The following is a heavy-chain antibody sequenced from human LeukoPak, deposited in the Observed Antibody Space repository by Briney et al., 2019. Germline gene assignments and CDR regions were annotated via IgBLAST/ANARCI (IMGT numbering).Heavy chain of an antibody. D-gene: IGHD5-18*01. J-gene: IGHJ4*02. CDR1: GXTFSSYS. V-gene: IGHV3-21*04. CDR3: AKDDFPTAMVDY. CDR2: ISSGSSYI. Sequence: GGSLRLSCVVSGXTFSSYSMNWVRQAPGKGLEWVSSISSGSSYISYADSLKGRFTISRDNSKNTLSLQMNSLRAEDTAVYYCAKDDFPTAMVDYWGQGTLVTVSS.